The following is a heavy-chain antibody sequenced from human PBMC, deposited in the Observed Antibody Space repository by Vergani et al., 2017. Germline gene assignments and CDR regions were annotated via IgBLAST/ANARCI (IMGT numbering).Heavy chain of an antibody. CDR2: ICHTEDT. V-gene: IGHV4-34*02. Sequence: QVQLQQWGAGVVKPSGTLSLTCAVFGESFSSFYWSWIRQPPGKGLEWIGEICHTEDTKYSPSLKSRVTVSVDESRNLFSLRLNSVTAADTAVYYCATIGYRRWGYYLDYWGQGILVTVSS. CDR3: ATIGYRRWGYYLDY. J-gene: IGHJ4*02. D-gene: IGHD2-2*02. CDR1: GESFSSFY.